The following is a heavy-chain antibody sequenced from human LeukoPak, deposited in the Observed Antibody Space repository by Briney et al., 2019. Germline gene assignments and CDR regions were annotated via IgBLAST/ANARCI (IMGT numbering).Heavy chain of an antibody. D-gene: IGHD3-3*01. CDR1: GGSFSGYY. Sequence: PSETLSLNCAGYGGSFSGYYWIWIRQPPGKGLEWIGKINHSGSTNYNQSLKSLVTISVDTCKNQLSLKLSYVTAADTAVYYCARERSGTYDFWCGYYKGKYYFDYWGQGTLVTVSS. CDR2: INHSGST. J-gene: IGHJ4*02. V-gene: IGHV4-34*01. CDR3: ARERSGTYDFWCGYYKGKYYFDY.